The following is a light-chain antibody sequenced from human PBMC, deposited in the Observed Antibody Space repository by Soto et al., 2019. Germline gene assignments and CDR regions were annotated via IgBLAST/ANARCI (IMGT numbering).Light chain of an antibody. CDR2: GNI. CDR1: NSNIGAGYD. CDR3: QSYDSSLSGSKV. V-gene: IGLV1-40*01. J-gene: IGLJ3*02. Sequence: QSVLTQPPSVSGAPGQRVSISCTGSNSNIGAGYDVHWYQQLPGTAPKLLIYGNINRPSGVPDRFSGSKSGASAFLVITGLQAEDEADYHCQSYDSSLSGSKVFGGGTKLTVL.